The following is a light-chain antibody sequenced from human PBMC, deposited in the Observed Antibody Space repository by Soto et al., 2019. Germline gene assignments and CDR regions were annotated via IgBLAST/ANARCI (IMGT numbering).Light chain of an antibody. V-gene: IGKV1-12*01. CDR1: QGISSW. CDR3: QPAKSCQQP. J-gene: IGKJ2*01. CDR2: AAS. Sequence: DIQMTQSPSSVSASVGDRVTITCRASQGISSWLAWYQQKPGKAPKLLIYAASSLQSGVPSRFRGSGSGTDFTLHISNLHHQDFPPYYCQPAKSCQQPLGKGTKVQIK.